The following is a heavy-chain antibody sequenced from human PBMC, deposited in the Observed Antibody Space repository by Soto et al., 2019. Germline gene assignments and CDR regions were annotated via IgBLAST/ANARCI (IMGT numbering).Heavy chain of an antibody. CDR2: IYWDDDK. CDR1: GFSLSTSGVG. CDR3: AHHSPMPYSSSWYGFDY. Sequence: SGPTLVNPTQTLTLTCTFSGFSLSTSGVGVGWIRQPPGKALEWLALIYWDDDKRYSPSLKSRLTITKDTSKNQVVLTMTNMDPVDTATYYCAHHSPMPYSSSWYGFDYWGQGTLVTVSS. D-gene: IGHD6-13*01. J-gene: IGHJ4*02. V-gene: IGHV2-5*02.